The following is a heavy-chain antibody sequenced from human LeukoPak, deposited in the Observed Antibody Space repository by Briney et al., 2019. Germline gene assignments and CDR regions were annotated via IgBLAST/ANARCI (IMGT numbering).Heavy chain of an antibody. Sequence: GASVKVSCKASGGSFSTYAISWVRQAPGQGLEWMGGITPIFGTAKYAQKFQGRVSITADGSTSTAFMELSSLRSEDTAVYYCAREWGLESSGYYYAYWGQGTLVTVSS. CDR2: ITPIFGTA. CDR1: GGSFSTYA. J-gene: IGHJ4*02. V-gene: IGHV1-69*13. CDR3: AREWGLESSGYYYAY. D-gene: IGHD3-22*01.